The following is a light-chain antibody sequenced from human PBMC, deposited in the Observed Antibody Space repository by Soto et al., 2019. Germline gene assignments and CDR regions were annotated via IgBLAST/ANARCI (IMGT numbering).Light chain of an antibody. CDR2: DAS. V-gene: IGKV1-33*01. CDR3: QQFEYVPLT. CDR1: QDIRNY. Sequence: DIQMTQSPSSLSASVGDRVTITCRASQDIRNYLNWYQQKPGKAPKLLIYDASSLETGVPSRFNGSGSGTDFTFIISSLQPEDIGTYYCQQFEYVPLTFGGGTKVEIK. J-gene: IGKJ4*01.